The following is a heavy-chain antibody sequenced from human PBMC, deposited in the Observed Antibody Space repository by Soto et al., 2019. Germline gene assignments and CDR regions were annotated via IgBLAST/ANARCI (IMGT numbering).Heavy chain of an antibody. D-gene: IGHD3-10*01. V-gene: IGHV3-74*01. CDR1: GFTFSSYW. Sequence: GGSLRLSCAASGFTFSSYWMHWVRQAPGKGLVWVSRINSDGSSTSYADSVKGRFTISRDNAKNTLYLQMNSLRAEDTAVYYCARARSGSFSYYYYYGMDVWGQGTTVTVS. CDR3: ARARSGSFSYYYYYGMDV. J-gene: IGHJ6*02. CDR2: INSDGSST.